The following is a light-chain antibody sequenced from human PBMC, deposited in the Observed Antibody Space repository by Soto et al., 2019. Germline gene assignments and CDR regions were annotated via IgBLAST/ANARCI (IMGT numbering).Light chain of an antibody. J-gene: IGKJ5*01. V-gene: IGKV1-5*01. CDR1: QSISSW. CDR3: QQYNSYPST. CDR2: DAS. Sequence: DIQMTQSPSTLSASVGDRVTITCRASQSISSWSAWYPQKPGKAPKLLIYDASNLESGVPSRFSGSGSGTEFTLTISSLQPDDFATYYCQQYNSYPSTFGQGTRREMK.